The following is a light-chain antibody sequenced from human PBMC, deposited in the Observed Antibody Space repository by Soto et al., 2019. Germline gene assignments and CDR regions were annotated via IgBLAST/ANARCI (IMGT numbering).Light chain of an antibody. CDR3: QQYGSWPRT. J-gene: IGKJ1*01. V-gene: IGKV3-11*01. CDR2: DAS. Sequence: PGERATLSCRASQSVSSYLLWYQQKPGQAPRLLIYDASNRATGIPARFSGSGSETDFTLTISSLEPEDFAVYYCQQYGSWPRTFGQGTKVDIK. CDR1: QSVSSY.